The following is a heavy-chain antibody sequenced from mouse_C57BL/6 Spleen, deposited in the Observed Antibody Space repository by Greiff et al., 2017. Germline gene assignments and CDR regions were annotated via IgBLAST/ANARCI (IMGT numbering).Heavy chain of an antibody. CDR3: ARGDSSGYTAWFAY. Sequence: VQLQQSGPELVKPGASVKISCKASGYTFTDYYMNWVKQSHGKSLEWIGDINPNNGGTSYNQKFKGKATLTVNKSSSTAYMALRSLTSEDSAVYYCARGDSSGYTAWFAYWGQGALVTVDA. J-gene: IGHJ3*01. CDR2: INPNNGGT. CDR1: GYTFTDYY. D-gene: IGHD3-2*02. V-gene: IGHV1-26*01.